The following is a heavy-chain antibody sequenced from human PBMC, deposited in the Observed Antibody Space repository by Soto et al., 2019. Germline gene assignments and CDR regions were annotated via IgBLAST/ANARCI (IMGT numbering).Heavy chain of an antibody. D-gene: IGHD3-16*01. CDR3: ARDRVAGIWGDAFDI. J-gene: IGHJ3*02. CDR2: INPYNANT. V-gene: IGHV1-18*04. CDR1: GYTFTNHG. Sequence: ASVKVSCKTSGYTFTNHGINWVRQAPGQGLEWMGWINPYNANTNYAQKLQARVTMTTDPSTSTAYMDLRSLTSDDTAVYYCARDRVAGIWGDAFDIWGQGTMVTVSS.